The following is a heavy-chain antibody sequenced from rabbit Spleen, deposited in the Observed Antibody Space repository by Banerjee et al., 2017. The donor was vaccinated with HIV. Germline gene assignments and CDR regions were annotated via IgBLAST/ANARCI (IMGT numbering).Heavy chain of an antibody. CDR2: IAGDSSGFT. Sequence: QQQPVESGGGLVKPGASLTLTCTASRFSLSNKYVMCWVRQAPGKGLEWISCIAGDSSGFTYSATWAKGRFTCSKASSTTVTLQMTSLTVADTATYFCARDTGTSFSSYGMDLWGQGTLVTVS. V-gene: IGHV1S45*01. CDR3: ARDTGTSFSSYGMDL. J-gene: IGHJ6*01. CDR1: RFSLSNKYV. D-gene: IGHD7-1*01.